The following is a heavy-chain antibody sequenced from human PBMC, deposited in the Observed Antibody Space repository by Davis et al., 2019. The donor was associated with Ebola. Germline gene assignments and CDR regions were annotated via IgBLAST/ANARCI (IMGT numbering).Heavy chain of an antibody. CDR3: AKHGGGEYSSSWHFHY. CDR2: ISGSGGST. CDR1: GFTFSSYA. D-gene: IGHD6-13*01. V-gene: IGHV3-23*01. J-gene: IGHJ4*02. Sequence: GESLKISCAASGFTFSSYAMSWVRQAPGKGLEWVSAISGSGGSTYYANSVKGRFTISRDNAKNTLYLQMNSLGAEDTAVYYCAKHGGGEYSSSWHFHYWGQGTLVTVSS.